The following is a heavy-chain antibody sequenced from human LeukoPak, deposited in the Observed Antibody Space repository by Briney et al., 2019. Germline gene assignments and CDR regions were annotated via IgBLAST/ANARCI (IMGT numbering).Heavy chain of an antibody. V-gene: IGHV4-61*01. CDR3: ARDNWNYGSSMDV. CDR2: IYYTGTT. J-gene: IGHJ6*02. D-gene: IGHD1-7*01. CDR1: AGSFSNGNYY. Sequence: SETLSLTCTVSAGSFSNGNYYWSWLRQPPGKALEWIGYIYYTGTTYYIPSLEGRVTISVDTSKNQFSVKLNSVTAADTAVYYCARDNWNYGSSMDVWGQGTTVTVSS.